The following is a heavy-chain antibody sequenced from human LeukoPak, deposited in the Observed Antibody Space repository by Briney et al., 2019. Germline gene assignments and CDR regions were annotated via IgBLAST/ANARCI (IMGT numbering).Heavy chain of an antibody. Sequence: GGSLRLSCAASGFTFNSYAMSWVRQAPGKGLEWVSAISGSGGSTYYADSVKGRFTISRDNSKNTLYLQMNSLRAEDTAVYYCAKGHSFITMIGLFDYWGQGTLVTVSS. CDR2: ISGSGGST. D-gene: IGHD3-22*01. CDR3: AKGHSFITMIGLFDY. V-gene: IGHV3-23*01. J-gene: IGHJ4*02. CDR1: GFTFNSYA.